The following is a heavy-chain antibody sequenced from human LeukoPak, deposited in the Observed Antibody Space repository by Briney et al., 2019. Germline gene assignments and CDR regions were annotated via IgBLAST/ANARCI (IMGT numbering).Heavy chain of an antibody. V-gene: IGHV3-21*01. CDR3: ARAQSVIAVAGKARYYFDY. CDR1: GFTFSSYS. D-gene: IGHD6-19*01. CDR2: ISSSSSYI. J-gene: IGHJ4*02. Sequence: GGSLRLSCAASGFTFSSYSMNWVRQAPGKGLEWVSSISSSSSYIYYADSVKGRFTISRDNAKNSLYLQMNSLRAEDTAVYYCARAQSVIAVAGKARYYFDYWGQGTLVTVSS.